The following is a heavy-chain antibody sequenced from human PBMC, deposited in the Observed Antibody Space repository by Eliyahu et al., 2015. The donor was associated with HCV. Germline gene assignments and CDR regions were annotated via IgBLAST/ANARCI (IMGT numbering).Heavy chain of an antibody. V-gene: IGHV3-23*01. CDR2: ISGSGAST. J-gene: IGHJ4*02. CDR3: AKTLTDTSDYLPCDS. D-gene: IGHD3-10*01. Sequence: EVQLLESGGGLVQPGGSLRLSCAASGFTFSXFAMXWVRQAPGKGLEWVSAISGSGASTYYADSVKGRFTISRDSSKNTLYLQMNSLRVEDTAVYYCAKTLTDTSDYLPCDSWGQGALVTVSS. CDR1: GFTFSXFA.